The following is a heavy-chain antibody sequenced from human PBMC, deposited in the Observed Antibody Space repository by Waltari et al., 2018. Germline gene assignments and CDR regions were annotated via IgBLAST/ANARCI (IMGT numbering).Heavy chain of an antibody. D-gene: IGHD6-19*01. V-gene: IGHV1-2*06. Sequence: QVQLVQSGAEVKKPGASVKVSCKASGYTFSDYFIHWVRQAPGQGLEWMGRINPKSGGTNYVQKFQGRVTMTRDMSISAAYMELSGLRSDDTAVYYCARDEEINYSSGWYPGWGQGTLVTVSS. CDR2: INPKSGGT. J-gene: IGHJ4*02. CDR3: ARDEEINYSSGWYPG. CDR1: GYTFSDYF.